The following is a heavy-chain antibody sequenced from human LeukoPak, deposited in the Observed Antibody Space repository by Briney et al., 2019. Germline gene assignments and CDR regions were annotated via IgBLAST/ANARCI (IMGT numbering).Heavy chain of an antibody. Sequence: PSETLSLTCTVTGGSISSYYWSWIRQPPGKGLEWLGYIYYSGSTNYNPSLKSLVTISLDTSKNQFSLKLSSVTAADTAVYYCARISLSYSGGGSSDYYYYYGMDVWGQGTTVTVSS. CDR2: IYYSGST. CDR3: ARISLSYSGGGSSDYYYYYGMDV. D-gene: IGHD6-19*01. J-gene: IGHJ6*02. CDR1: GGSISSYY. V-gene: IGHV4-59*13.